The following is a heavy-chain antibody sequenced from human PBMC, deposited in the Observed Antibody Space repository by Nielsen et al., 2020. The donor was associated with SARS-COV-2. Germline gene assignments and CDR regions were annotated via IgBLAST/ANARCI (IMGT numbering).Heavy chain of an antibody. CDR3: AKISGSQRHYFDF. D-gene: IGHD1-26*01. J-gene: IGHJ4*02. V-gene: IGHV3-7*05. Sequence: GESLKISCAASGLIFSSSWMVWVRQAPGKGLEWVANINEDGSVVNYVDSVKGRFTISRDNAGKSLYLQMNSLRAEDTAVFYCAKISGSQRHYFDFWGQGALVTVSS. CDR1: GLIFSSSW. CDR2: INEDGSVV.